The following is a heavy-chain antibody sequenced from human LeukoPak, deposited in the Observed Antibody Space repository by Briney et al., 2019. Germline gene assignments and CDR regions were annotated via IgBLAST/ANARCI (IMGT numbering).Heavy chain of an antibody. V-gene: IGHV4-59*08. Sequence: SETLSLTCTVSGGSISSYYWSWIRQPPGKGLEWIGYIYYSGSTNYNPSLKSRVTISVDTSKNQFSLKLSSVTAADTAVYYCARPRPGSYSIFDYWGQGTLVTVSS. J-gene: IGHJ4*02. D-gene: IGHD3-10*01. CDR1: GGSISSYY. CDR3: ARPRPGSYSIFDY. CDR2: IYYSGST.